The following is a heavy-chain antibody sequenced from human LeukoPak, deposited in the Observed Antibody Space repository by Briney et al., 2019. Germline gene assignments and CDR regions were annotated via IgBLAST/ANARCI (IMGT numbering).Heavy chain of an antibody. Sequence: GGSPRLSCAASGFTFSGFAMSWVRRTPGKGLEWVSGISGSGDNTLYADSVKGRFTISRDNSKNTLYLEMNGLRAEDTAIYYCAKMKGHPLPKYYMDVWGQGTTVTVSS. D-gene: IGHD1-26*01. J-gene: IGHJ6*01. V-gene: IGHV3-23*01. CDR1: GFTFSGFA. CDR2: ISGSGDNT. CDR3: AKMKGHPLPKYYMDV.